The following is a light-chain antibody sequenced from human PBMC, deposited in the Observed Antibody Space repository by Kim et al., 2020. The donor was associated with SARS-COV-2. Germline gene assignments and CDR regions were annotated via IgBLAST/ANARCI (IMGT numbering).Light chain of an antibody. Sequence: DIVLTQSPDTLSLSLGDRATLSCRASQSVTSTYVAWYQQKPGQAPRLLIYGTSTRAAGIPGRFSGSGSGTEYTLTINRLEPEDFAIYYCQQFGSARTWTFGQGNTVDIK. J-gene: IGKJ1*01. CDR1: QSVTSTY. CDR3: QQFGSARTWT. CDR2: GTS. V-gene: IGKV3-20*01.